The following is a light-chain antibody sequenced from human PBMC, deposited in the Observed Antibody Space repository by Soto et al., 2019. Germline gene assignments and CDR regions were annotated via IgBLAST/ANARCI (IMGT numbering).Light chain of an antibody. CDR3: QQYHSYPIT. V-gene: IGKV1-16*01. Sequence: DIQMTQSPSSLSASVGDRVTITCRASQAITNYLAWFQQKPVKAPKALIYTASSLQSGVRSRVSGSGSGTDFTLTISSLPPEDFATYDCQQYHSYPITFGQGTRLDIK. CDR2: TAS. J-gene: IGKJ5*01. CDR1: QAITNY.